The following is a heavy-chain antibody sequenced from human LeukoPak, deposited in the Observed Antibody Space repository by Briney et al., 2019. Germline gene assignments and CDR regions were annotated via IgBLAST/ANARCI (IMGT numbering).Heavy chain of an antibody. V-gene: IGHV4-61*02. Sequence: SETLSLTCTVSGGSISSGSYYWSWIRQPAGKGLEWIGRIYTSGSTNYNPSLKSRVTISVDTSKNQFSLKLSSVTAADTAVYYCARQVKYQLLWSGYFDYWGQGTLVTVSS. CDR1: GGSISSGSYY. CDR2: IYTSGST. CDR3: ARQVKYQLLWSGYFDY. J-gene: IGHJ4*02. D-gene: IGHD2-2*01.